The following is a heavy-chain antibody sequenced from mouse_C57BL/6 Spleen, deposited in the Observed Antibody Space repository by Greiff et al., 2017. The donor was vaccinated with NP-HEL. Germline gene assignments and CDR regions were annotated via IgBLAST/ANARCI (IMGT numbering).Heavy chain of an antibody. V-gene: IGHV1-5*01. D-gene: IGHD1-1*01. CDR1: GYTFTSYW. J-gene: IGHJ1*03. CDR2: IYPGNSDT. CDR3: TRDYGRALAECFDV. Sequence: VQLKESGTVLARPGASVKMSCKTSGYTFTSYWMHWVKQRPGQGLEWIGAIYPGNSDTSYNQKFKGKAKLTADTSASTAYMELSSLTNEDSAVYDCTRDYGRALAECFDVWGTGTTVTVSS.